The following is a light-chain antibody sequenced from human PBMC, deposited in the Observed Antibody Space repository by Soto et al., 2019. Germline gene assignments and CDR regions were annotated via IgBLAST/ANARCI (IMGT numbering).Light chain of an antibody. V-gene: IGLV2-23*03. Sequence: QSALTQPASVSGSPGQSITISCTGTSSDVGSYNLVSWYQQHPGKAPKLMIYEGSKRPSGVSNRFSGSKSGNTASLTISGIQAEDEADYYCCSYAGSSTFPVFGGGTQLTVL. CDR1: SSDVGSYNL. J-gene: IGLJ7*01. CDR3: CSYAGSSTFPV. CDR2: EGS.